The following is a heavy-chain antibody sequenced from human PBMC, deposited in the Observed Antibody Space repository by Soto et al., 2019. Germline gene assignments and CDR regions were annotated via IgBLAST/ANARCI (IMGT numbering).Heavy chain of an antibody. CDR2: IYYSGST. D-gene: IGHD5-18*01. CDR1: GGSISSGDYY. J-gene: IGHJ4*02. V-gene: IGHV4-30-4*01. Sequence: QVQLQESGPGLVKPSQTLSLTCTVSGGSISSGDYYWSWIRQPPGKGLEWIGYIYYSGSTYYNPSLKSRVTISVDTSKNQFSLKLSSVTAADTAVYYCARESLLDTAMVSSLGYFDYWGQGTLVTVSS. CDR3: ARESLLDTAMVSSLGYFDY.